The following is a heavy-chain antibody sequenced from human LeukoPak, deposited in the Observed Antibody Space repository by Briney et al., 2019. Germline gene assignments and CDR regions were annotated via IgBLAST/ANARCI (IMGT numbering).Heavy chain of an antibody. D-gene: IGHD1-26*01. Sequence: GGSLRLSCAASGFTFSSYSMNWVRQAPGKGLVWVSRINSDGSSTSYADSVKGRFTISRDNAKNTLYLQMNSLRAEDTAVYYCARSRIVGALGYWGQGTLVTVSS. CDR2: INSDGSST. CDR1: GFTFSSYS. J-gene: IGHJ4*02. V-gene: IGHV3-74*01. CDR3: ARSRIVGALGY.